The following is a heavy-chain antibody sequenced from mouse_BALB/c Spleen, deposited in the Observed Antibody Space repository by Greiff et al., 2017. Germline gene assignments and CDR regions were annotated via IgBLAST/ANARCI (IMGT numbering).Heavy chain of an antibody. Sequence: QVQLKQSGAELVRPGTSVKVSCKASGYAFTNYLIEWVKQRPGQGLEWIGVINPGSGGTNYNEKFKGKATLTADKSSSTAYMQLSSLTSDDSAVYFCARGWLHYWGQGTLVTVSA. CDR1: GYAFTNYL. D-gene: IGHD2-2*01. V-gene: IGHV1-54*01. J-gene: IGHJ3*01. CDR3: ARGWLHY. CDR2: INPGSGGT.